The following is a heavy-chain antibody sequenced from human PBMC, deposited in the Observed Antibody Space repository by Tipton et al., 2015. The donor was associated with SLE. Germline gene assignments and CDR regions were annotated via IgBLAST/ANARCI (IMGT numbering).Heavy chain of an antibody. D-gene: IGHD6-13*01. CDR2: VYASGRT. CDR1: GGSSSRTSYH. CDR3: ARVGAAAGRRYFDN. V-gene: IGHV4-39*01. J-gene: IGHJ4*02. Sequence: GLVKPSETLSLTCNVSGGSSSRTSYHWGWIRQPPGKGLEWIGCVYASGRTNYNPSLKSRVTISVDMSKDQFSLKLSSVTAADTAVYYCARVGAAAGRRYFDNWGQGALVTVSS.